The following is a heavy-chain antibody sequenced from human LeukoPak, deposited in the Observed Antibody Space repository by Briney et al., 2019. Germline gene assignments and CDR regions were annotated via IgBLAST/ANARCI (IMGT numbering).Heavy chain of an antibody. V-gene: IGHV1-2*02. J-gene: IGHJ4*02. CDR1: GYTFSGYY. CDR3: ARGGSGPV. D-gene: IGHD6-19*01. Sequence: ASVKVSCKASGYTFSGYYIHWIRQAPGQGLEWMGWINPNSGGTYYAQNFQGRVTMTRDTSISTAYMELSSLKSDDTAVYYRARGGSGPVWGQGTLVTVSS. CDR2: INPNSGGT.